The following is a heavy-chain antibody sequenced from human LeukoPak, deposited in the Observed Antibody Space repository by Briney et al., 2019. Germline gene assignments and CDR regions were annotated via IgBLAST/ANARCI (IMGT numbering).Heavy chain of an antibody. D-gene: IGHD4-17*01. V-gene: IGHV3-23*01. CDR2: LSGSGGTT. Sequence: PGGSLRLSCAASGFTFSSHAMSWVRQAPGTGLEWVSSLSGSGGTTYHADSVKGRFSISRDNSKNTLYLQLNSLRAEDTAVYYCAKGGSTSRVTTSRVVFGYYYYLDVWGKGTPVTVSS. CDR1: GFTFSSHA. CDR3: AKGGSTSRVTTSRVVFGYYYYLDV. J-gene: IGHJ6*03.